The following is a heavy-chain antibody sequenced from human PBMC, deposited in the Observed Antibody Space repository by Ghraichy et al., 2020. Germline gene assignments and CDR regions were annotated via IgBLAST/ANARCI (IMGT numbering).Heavy chain of an antibody. J-gene: IGHJ3*02. CDR3: ARESDGRWSTGDAFDI. CDR1: GFTFSDHY. CDR2: TRNKANSYTT. D-gene: IGHD4-23*01. Sequence: GGSLRLSCAASGFTFSDHYMDWVRQAPGKGLEWVGRTRNKANSYTTEYAASVKGRFTISRDDSKNSLYLQMNSLKTEDTAVYYCARESDGRWSTGDAFDIWGQGTMVTVSS. V-gene: IGHV3-72*01.